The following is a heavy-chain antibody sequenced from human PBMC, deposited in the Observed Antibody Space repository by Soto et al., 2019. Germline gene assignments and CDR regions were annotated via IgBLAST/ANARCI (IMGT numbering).Heavy chain of an antibody. D-gene: IGHD6-19*01. Sequence: QVQLQESGPGLVKPSETLSLTCTVSGGSISSYYWSWIRQPPGKGLEWIGYIYYSGRTNYNPSLKSRVTISVDTSKNQCSLKLSSVTAADTAVYYGARLQWLAAFDPWGQGTLVTVS. CDR3: ARLQWLAAFDP. CDR2: IYYSGRT. J-gene: IGHJ5*02. CDR1: GGSISSYY. V-gene: IGHV4-59*08.